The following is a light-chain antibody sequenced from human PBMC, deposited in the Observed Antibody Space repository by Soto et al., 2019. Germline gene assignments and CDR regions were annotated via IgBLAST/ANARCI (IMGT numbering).Light chain of an antibody. Sequence: DIVMTQSPESLSVSLGERATINFNCRQNLVSDSNTRDHLVWYQQKPGQPPKMLIYWASTRESGVPDRFIGGGSGTDFTLTISSLQAEDVAVYYCQQNYSFPITFGPGTKVDIK. CDR2: WAS. CDR1: QNLVSDSNTRDH. V-gene: IGKV4-1*01. J-gene: IGKJ3*01. CDR3: QQNYSFPIT.